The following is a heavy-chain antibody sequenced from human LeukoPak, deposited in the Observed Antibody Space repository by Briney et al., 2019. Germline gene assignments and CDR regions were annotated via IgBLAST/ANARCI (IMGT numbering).Heavy chain of an antibody. CDR2: MKQDGSEI. J-gene: IGHJ4*02. D-gene: IGHD1-26*01. Sequence: PGGSLRLSCEASGFTLSSYWMSWVRQAPGEGLEWVANMKQDGSEIYYVGSVRGRFTISRDNAKNSLYLQMNSLRAEGTAVYYCARRGSYSLFDYGGPGTLVTVS. V-gene: IGHV3-7*01. CDR1: GFTLSSYW. CDR3: ARRGSYSLFDY.